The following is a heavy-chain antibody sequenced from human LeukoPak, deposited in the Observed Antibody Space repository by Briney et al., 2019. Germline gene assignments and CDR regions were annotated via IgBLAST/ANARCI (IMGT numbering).Heavy chain of an antibody. CDR3: ARGTGRTKSTN. CDR1: GGPISSYY. Sequence: SETLSLTCTVSGGPISSYYWSWIRQPPGKGLEWIGYIYYSGSTNYNPSLKSRVTISVDTSKNQFSLKLSSVTAADTAVYYCARGTGRTKSTNWGRGTLVTVSS. J-gene: IGHJ4*02. CDR2: IYYSGST. D-gene: IGHD2-8*02. V-gene: IGHV4-59*01.